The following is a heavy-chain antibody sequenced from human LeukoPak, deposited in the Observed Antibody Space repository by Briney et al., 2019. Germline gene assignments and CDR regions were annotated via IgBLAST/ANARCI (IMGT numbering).Heavy chain of an antibody. D-gene: IGHD4-23*01. CDR2: IYHSGST. Sequence: KPSETLSLTCTVSGGSISSGGYSWSWIRQPPGKGLEWIGYIYHSGSTYYNPSLKSRVTISVDRSKNQFSLKLSSVTAADTAVYYCARNYGGLKGRNAFDIWGQGTMVTVSS. J-gene: IGHJ3*02. CDR3: ARNYGGLKGRNAFDI. V-gene: IGHV4-30-2*01. CDR1: GGSISSGGYS.